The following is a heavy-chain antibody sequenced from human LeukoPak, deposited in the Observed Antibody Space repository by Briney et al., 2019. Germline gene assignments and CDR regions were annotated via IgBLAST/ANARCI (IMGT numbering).Heavy chain of an antibody. CDR3: AREGYYAGAGSYGPDY. V-gene: IGHV3-30*02. CDR1: GFSFSNYG. D-gene: IGHD3-10*01. Sequence: GGSLRLSCSTSGFSFSNYGMHWVRQAPGKGLEWVAFIRYDATIKSYADSVKGRFTISRDNSKNTLYLQMNSLRAEDTAVYYCAREGYYAGAGSYGPDYWGQGTLVTVSS. J-gene: IGHJ4*02. CDR2: IRYDATIK.